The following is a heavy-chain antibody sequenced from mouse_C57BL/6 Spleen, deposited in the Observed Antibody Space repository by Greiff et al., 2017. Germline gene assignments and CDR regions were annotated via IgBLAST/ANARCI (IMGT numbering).Heavy chain of an antibody. V-gene: IGHV14-2*01. Sequence: EVQLQQSGAELVKPGASVKLSCTASGFNIKDYYMHWVKQRTEQGLEWIGRIDPEDGETKYAPKFQGKATITADTSSNTADLQLSSLTSEDTAVYYCARRYYGSSYDWYFDVWGTGTTVTVSS. CDR1: GFNIKDYY. D-gene: IGHD1-1*01. CDR2: IDPEDGET. CDR3: ARRYYGSSYDWYFDV. J-gene: IGHJ1*03.